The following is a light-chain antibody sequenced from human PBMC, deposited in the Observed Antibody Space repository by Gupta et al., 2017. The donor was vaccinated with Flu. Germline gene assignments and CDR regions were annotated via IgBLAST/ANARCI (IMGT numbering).Light chain of an antibody. CDR3: QQYNNWPPLT. V-gene: IGKV3-15*01. CDR1: QSVRSN. J-gene: IGKJ4*01. Sequence: EIVLTPSPATLSVSPGERATLSCRASQSVRSNLAWYQQKPGQAPRLLIYGASTRATGSPARFSGSGCGTEFTLTISSLQSEDFAVYYCQQYNNWPPLTFGGGTKVEIK. CDR2: GAS.